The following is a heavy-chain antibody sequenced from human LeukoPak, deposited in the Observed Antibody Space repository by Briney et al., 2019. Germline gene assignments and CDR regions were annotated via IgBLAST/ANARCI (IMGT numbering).Heavy chain of an antibody. Sequence: PGRSLRLSCAASGFTFDDYAMHWVRQAPGKGLEWVSGISWNSGSIGYADSVKGRFTISRDNAKNSLYLQMNSLRAEDTALYYCAKGLWFGELLLGGSFDYWGQGTLVTVSS. CDR3: AKGLWFGELLLGGSFDY. CDR2: ISWNSGSI. D-gene: IGHD3-10*01. V-gene: IGHV3-9*01. J-gene: IGHJ4*02. CDR1: GFTFDDYA.